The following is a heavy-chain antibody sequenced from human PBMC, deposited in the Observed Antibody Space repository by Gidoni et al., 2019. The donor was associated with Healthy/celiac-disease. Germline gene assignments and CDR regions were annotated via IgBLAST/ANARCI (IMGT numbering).Heavy chain of an antibody. Sequence: EVQLVESGGGLVQPGGSLRLACAASGFTFRSYSMNWVRQAPGKGLEWVSYISSSSSTIYYADSVKGRFTSSRDNAKNSLYLQMNSLRDEDTAVYYCASPWPPYGDYGYWGQGTLVTVSS. J-gene: IGHJ4*02. CDR2: ISSSSSTI. CDR3: ASPWPPYGDYGY. D-gene: IGHD4-17*01. V-gene: IGHV3-48*02. CDR1: GFTFRSYS.